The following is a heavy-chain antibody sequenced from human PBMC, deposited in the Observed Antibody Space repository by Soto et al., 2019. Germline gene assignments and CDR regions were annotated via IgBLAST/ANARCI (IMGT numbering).Heavy chain of an antibody. D-gene: IGHD3-10*01. V-gene: IGHV4-31*03. Sequence: QVKLQESGPGLVKPSQTLSLTCTVSGGSISSGGYYWSWIRQHPGKGLEWIGYIYYSGSTYYNPSLKGRVTISVDTSKNQFSRKLSSVTAEDTAVYYCARGVTMVRGVIHTPYFDYWGQGTLVTVSS. CDR1: GGSISSGGYY. J-gene: IGHJ4*02. CDR3: ARGVTMVRGVIHTPYFDY. CDR2: IYYSGST.